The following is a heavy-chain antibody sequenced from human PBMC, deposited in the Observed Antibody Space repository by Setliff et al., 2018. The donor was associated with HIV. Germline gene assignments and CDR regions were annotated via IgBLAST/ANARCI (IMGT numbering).Heavy chain of an antibody. CDR2: MNPNSGNT. CDR1: GSTFSTYD. V-gene: IGHV1-8*01. J-gene: IGHJ6*02. Sequence: ASVKVSCKPSGSTFSTYDINWVRQATGQGLEWMGWMNPNSGNTGYAQKFQGRVTMTRNTTISTAYMELSSLRSDDTAVYYCASSWSRIRYYGMDVWGQGTTVTVSS. CDR3: ASSWSRIRYYGMDV. D-gene: IGHD6-13*01.